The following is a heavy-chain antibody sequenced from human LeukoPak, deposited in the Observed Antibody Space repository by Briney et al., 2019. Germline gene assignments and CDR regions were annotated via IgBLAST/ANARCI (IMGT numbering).Heavy chain of an antibody. CDR1: GFAFLNYR. V-gene: IGHV4-59*12. D-gene: IGHD1-26*01. Sequence: GSLRLPCAASGFAFLNYRMSWVRQSPGRGREWLGNIFYNGGPYYNPSFKSRVAISVDTSKNHFSLTLNAVTAADTAVYYCASYSGIYSAFERWSQGTLVTVSS. J-gene: IGHJ3*02. CDR2: IFYNGGP. CDR3: ASYSGIYSAFER.